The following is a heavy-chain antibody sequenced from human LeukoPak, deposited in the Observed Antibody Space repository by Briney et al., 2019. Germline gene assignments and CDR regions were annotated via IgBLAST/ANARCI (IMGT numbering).Heavy chain of an antibody. CDR1: GGSFSGYY. Sequence: SETLSLTCAVYGGSFSGYYWSWIRQPPGKGLEWIGEINHSGSINYNPSLKSRVTISVDTSKSQFSLKLSSVTAADTAVYYCARGKPRIVVVVAATPLYYFDYWGQGTLVTVSS. J-gene: IGHJ4*02. D-gene: IGHD2-15*01. V-gene: IGHV4-34*01. CDR3: ARGKPRIVVVVAATPLYYFDY. CDR2: INHSGSI.